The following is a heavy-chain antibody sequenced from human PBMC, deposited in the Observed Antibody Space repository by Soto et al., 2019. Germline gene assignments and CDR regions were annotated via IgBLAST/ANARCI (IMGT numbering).Heavy chain of an antibody. Sequence: QVQLQESGPGLVKPSGTLSLTCAVSDGFISSSNYWSWVRQPPGKGLEWIGQVYHNGGPSYNPSLRGRVTMSIDKSKNQFSLNLSAVTAADTAVYFCVRHGGRLFDYWGPGHLVTVSS. J-gene: IGHJ4*02. D-gene: IGHD2-15*01. CDR2: VYHNGGP. CDR3: VRHGGRLFDY. V-gene: IGHV4-4*02. CDR1: DGFISSSNY.